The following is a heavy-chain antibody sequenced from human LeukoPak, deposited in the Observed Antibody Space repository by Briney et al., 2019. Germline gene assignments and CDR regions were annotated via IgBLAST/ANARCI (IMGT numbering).Heavy chain of an antibody. CDR1: GFTFSSYG. CDR3: ARIVSKIYYYYYYGMDV. CDR2: ISYDGSTK. V-gene: IGHV3-30*03. Sequence: PGGSLRLSCAAPGFTFSSYGMHWVRQAPGKGLEWVAVISYDGSTKYYADSVKGRFTISRDNSKNTLYLQMNSLRAEDTAVYYCARIVSKIYYYYYYGMDVWGKGTTVTVSS. D-gene: IGHD3-22*01. J-gene: IGHJ6*04.